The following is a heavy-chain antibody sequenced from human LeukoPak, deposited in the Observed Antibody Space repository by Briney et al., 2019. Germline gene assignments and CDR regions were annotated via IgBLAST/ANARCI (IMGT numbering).Heavy chain of an antibody. J-gene: IGHJ4*02. CDR2: IYYSGST. Sequence: SQTLSLTCTVSGGSISSGGYYWSWIRQHPGKGLEWIGYIYYSGSTYYNPSLKSRVTISVDTSKNQFPLKLSSVTAADTAVYYCARDRGGYQLPYFDYWGQGTLVTVSS. D-gene: IGHD2-2*01. V-gene: IGHV4-31*03. CDR3: ARDRGGYQLPYFDY. CDR1: GGSISSGGYY.